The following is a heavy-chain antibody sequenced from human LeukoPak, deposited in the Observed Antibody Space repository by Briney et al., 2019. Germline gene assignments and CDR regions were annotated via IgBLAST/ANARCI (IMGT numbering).Heavy chain of an antibody. CDR3: ETGKRYAFDY. CDR2: IRTTAEGAKYA. CDR1: GFSFTDYP. V-gene: IGHV3-48*02. J-gene: IGHJ4*02. D-gene: IGHD3-9*01. Sequence: GGSLRLSCATSGFSFTDYPMNWVRQAPGNGLEWISNIRTTAEGAKYAYYADSVKGRVTISRDDGKNTLYLHMNSLRDDDTAVYYAETGKRYAFDYWGQGILVTVSS.